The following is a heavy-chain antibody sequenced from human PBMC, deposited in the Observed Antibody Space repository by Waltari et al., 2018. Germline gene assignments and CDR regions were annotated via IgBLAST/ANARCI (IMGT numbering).Heavy chain of an antibody. Sequence: QVQLVESGGGVVQPGGSLRLSCAASGFTFSSYGMHWVRQAPGKGLEGVAFILSDGSNKFYATSGKGRFTISRDNSKNTLYLQVNSLRAEDTAVYYCAKDRRIVGVPGGGFDPWGQGTLVTVSS. CDR1: GFTFSSYG. CDR2: ILSDGSNK. CDR3: AKDRRIVGVPGGGFDP. D-gene: IGHD1-26*01. V-gene: IGHV3-30*02. J-gene: IGHJ5*02.